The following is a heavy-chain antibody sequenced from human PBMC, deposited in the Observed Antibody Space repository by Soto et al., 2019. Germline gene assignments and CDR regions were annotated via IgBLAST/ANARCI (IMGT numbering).Heavy chain of an antibody. CDR1: GFTFSSYG. J-gene: IGHJ4*02. CDR2: IKNEGSNK. V-gene: IGHV3-30*03. D-gene: IGHD3-3*01. CDR3: ARDSMGYYDFWSGSDSCFDY. Sequence: PGGSLRLSCAASGFTFSSYGMHWVRQAPGKGLEWVADIKNEGSNKYYADSVKGRFTISRDNAKNSLYLQMNSLRAEDTAVYYCARDSMGYYDFWSGSDSCFDYWGQGTLVTVSS.